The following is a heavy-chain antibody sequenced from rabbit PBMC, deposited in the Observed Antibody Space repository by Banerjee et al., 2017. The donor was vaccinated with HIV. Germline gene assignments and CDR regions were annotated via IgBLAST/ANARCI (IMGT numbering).Heavy chain of an antibody. D-gene: IGHD1-1*01. V-gene: IGHV1S40*01. CDR1: AFDFSSYG. Sequence: SLEESGGDLVKAGASLTLTCTASAFDFSSYGVSWVRQAPGKGLEWIGCIYTGSGSTYYASWAKGRFTITKSSSTTVTLQLNSLTAADTATYFCARSYGSSSGYYMMAMDLWGQGTLVTVS. J-gene: IGHJ3*01. CDR2: IYTGSGST. CDR3: ARSYGSSSGYYMMAMDL.